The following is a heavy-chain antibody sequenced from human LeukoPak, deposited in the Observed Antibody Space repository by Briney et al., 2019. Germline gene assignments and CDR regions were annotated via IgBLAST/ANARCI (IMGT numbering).Heavy chain of an antibody. CDR1: GGSISSGDYY. V-gene: IGHV4-30-4*08. CDR2: IYYSGST. CDR3: ARGDGSSPSFDY. Sequence: SETLSLTCTVSGGSISSGDYYWSWIRQPPGKGLEWIGYIYYSGSTYYNPSLKSRVTISVDTSKNQFSLKLSSVTAADTAVYYCARGDGSSPSFDYWGQGTLVTVSS. D-gene: IGHD6-6*01. J-gene: IGHJ4*02.